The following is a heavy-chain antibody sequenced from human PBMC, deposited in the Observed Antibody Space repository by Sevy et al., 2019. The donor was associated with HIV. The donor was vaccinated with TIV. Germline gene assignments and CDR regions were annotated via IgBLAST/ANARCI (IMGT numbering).Heavy chain of an antibody. CDR3: TTGGSILQH. CDR1: GFTFSNVW. Sequence: GGSLRLSCAASGFTFSNVWMSWVRQAPGKGMERVGHIKSRTEGGTPDYAAPVKGRFNISRDDSKSTLYLQMNSLKTEDTAVYYCTTGGSILQHWGQGTLVTVSS. CDR2: IKSRTEGGTP. D-gene: IGHD2-21*01. V-gene: IGHV3-15*01. J-gene: IGHJ4*02.